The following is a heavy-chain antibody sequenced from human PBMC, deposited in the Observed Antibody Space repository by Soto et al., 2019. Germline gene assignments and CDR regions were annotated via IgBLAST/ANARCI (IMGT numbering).Heavy chain of an antibody. D-gene: IGHD3-3*01. CDR2: ISAYNGNT. CDR1: GYTFTSYG. CDR3: ARVLRFLEWPRGYYYGMAV. J-gene: IGHJ6*02. Sequence: ASVKVSCKASGYTFTSYGISWVRQAPGQGLEWMGWISAYNGNTNYAQKLQGRVTMTTDTSTSTAYMELRSLRSDDTAVYYCARVLRFLEWPRGYYYGMAVWGQGTTVTVSS. V-gene: IGHV1-18*04.